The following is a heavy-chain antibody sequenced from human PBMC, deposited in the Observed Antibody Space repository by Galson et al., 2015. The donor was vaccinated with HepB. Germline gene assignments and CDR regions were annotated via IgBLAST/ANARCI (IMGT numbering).Heavy chain of an antibody. J-gene: IGHJ5*02. CDR2: FGAGGGI. CDR1: GFTFSSYA. CDR3: ARKSLPVAWNNYFDP. Sequence: SLRLSCAASGFTFSSYAMNWVRQVPGKGLEWVSTFGAGGGIYYADSVRGRFTVSRDNSKNMLYLQMTSLRAEDTAVYYCARKSLPVAWNNYFDPWGQGALVTVSS. V-gene: IGHV3-23*01. D-gene: IGHD6-19*01.